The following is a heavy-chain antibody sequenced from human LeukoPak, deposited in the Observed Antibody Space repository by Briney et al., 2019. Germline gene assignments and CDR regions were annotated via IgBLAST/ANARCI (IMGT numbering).Heavy chain of an antibody. V-gene: IGHV3-23*01. Sequence: PGGSLRLSCAASGFTFSSYAMSWVRQAPGKGLEWVSAISGSGGSTYYADSVKGRFTISRDTPKNTLYLQMSTLRAKDTAVYYCAKGVGVPYYYGMDVWGQGTMVTVSS. CDR1: GFTFSSYA. D-gene: IGHD2-2*01. CDR2: ISGSGGST. CDR3: AKGVGVPYYYGMDV. J-gene: IGHJ6*02.